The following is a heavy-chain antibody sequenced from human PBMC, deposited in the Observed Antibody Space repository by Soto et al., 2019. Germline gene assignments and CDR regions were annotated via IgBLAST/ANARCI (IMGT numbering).Heavy chain of an antibody. CDR2: ISGNGGST. Sequence: PGGSLRLSCAASGFTFSSCAMGWVRQAPGKGLEWVSGISGNGGSTYYADSVKGRFTISRDTSKNTLYLQMNSLRAEDTAVYYCARRRYYDFWSGYSDPYYYYYGMDVWGQGTTVTVSS. CDR1: GFTFSSCA. D-gene: IGHD3-3*01. CDR3: ARRRYYDFWSGYSDPYYYYYGMDV. J-gene: IGHJ6*02. V-gene: IGHV3-23*01.